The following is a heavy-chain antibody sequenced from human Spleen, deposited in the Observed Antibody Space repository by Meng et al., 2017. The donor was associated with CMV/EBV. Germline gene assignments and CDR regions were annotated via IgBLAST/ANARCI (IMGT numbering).Heavy chain of an antibody. D-gene: IGHD6-6*01. CDR1: GGYISSSNW. J-gene: IGHJ4*02. V-gene: IGHV4-4*02. Sequence: VSGGYISSSNWWSWVRQPPGKGLEWIGEIYHSGSTNYNPSLKSRVTIPVDKSKNQFSLKLSSVTAADTAVYYCARVGYSSSSGFDYWGQGTLVTVSS. CDR3: ARVGYSSSSGFDY. CDR2: IYHSGST.